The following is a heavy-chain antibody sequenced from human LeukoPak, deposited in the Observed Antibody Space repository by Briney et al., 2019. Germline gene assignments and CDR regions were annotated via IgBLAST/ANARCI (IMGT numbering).Heavy chain of an antibody. J-gene: IGHJ4*02. CDR1: GGTFSSYA. V-gene: IGHV1-69*13. CDR2: IIPIFGTA. D-gene: IGHD6-19*01. CDR3: ARDQGAVAASEDY. Sequence: ASVKVSCKASGGTFSSYAISWVQQAPGQGLEWMGGIIPIFGTANYAQKFQGRVTITADGSTSTAYMELSSLRSEDTAVYYCARDQGAVAASEDYWGQGTLATVSS.